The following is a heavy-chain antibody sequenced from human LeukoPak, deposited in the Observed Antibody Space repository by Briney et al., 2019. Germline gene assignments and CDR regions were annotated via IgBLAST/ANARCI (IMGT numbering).Heavy chain of an antibody. CDR1: GYTFTSYD. J-gene: IGHJ4*02. D-gene: IGHD3-10*01. CDR2: MNPNSGNT. CDR3: ARERFGGAAYYFDY. Sequence: ASVKVSCKASGYTFTSYDINWVRQATGQGLEWMGWMNPNSGNTGYAQKFQGRVTMTRNTSISTAYMELSSLRSEDTAVYYCARERFGGAAYYFDYWGQGTLVTVSS. V-gene: IGHV1-8*01.